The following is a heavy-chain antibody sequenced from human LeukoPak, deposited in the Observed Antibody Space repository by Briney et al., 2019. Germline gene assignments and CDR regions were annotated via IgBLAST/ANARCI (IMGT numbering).Heavy chain of an antibody. J-gene: IGHJ4*02. CDR1: GYTFTDYG. V-gene: IGHV1-18*01. CDR3: ARDLVDGVGAPGAY. D-gene: IGHD1-26*01. Sequence: ASVKVSCKASGYTFTDYGITWMRQAPGQGLEWMGWINTYNGNTNYAQKLQGRVTITTDTSTSTAYMELRSLRSDDTAVFYCARDLVDGVGAPGAYWGQGALVTVSS. CDR2: INTYNGNT.